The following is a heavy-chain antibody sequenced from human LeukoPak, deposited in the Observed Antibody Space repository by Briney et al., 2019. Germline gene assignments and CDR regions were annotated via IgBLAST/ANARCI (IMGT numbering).Heavy chain of an antibody. J-gene: IGHJ1*01. CDR1: GFTFSDCY. CDR2: ISSSSTYS. V-gene: IGHV3-11*05. Sequence: PGGSLRLSCVASGFTFSDCYMSWIRQAPGKGLEWVSYISSSSTYSSYADSVKGRFTISRDNAKNSLYLQMNSLRAEDTAVYYCAREPSGGYCSSSSCSRYFQHWGQGTLVTVSS. D-gene: IGHD2-2*01. CDR3: AREPSGGYCSSSSCSRYFQH.